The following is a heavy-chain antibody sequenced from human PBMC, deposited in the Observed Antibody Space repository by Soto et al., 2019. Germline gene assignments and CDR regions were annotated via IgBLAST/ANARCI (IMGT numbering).Heavy chain of an antibody. D-gene: IGHD3-10*01. Sequence: EVQLVESGGGLVQPGGSLRLSCAASGFTFSSYWMHWVRQAPGKGLVWVSRINSDGSITSYADSVKGRFTISRDNAKNTLYLYMNSLCAGGTDVCVCARELGAYYGSGGNWFDPGGQGSLVTVSS. CDR2: INSDGSIT. J-gene: IGHJ5*02. CDR1: GFTFSSYW. V-gene: IGHV3-74*01. CDR3: ARELGAYYGSGGNWFDP.